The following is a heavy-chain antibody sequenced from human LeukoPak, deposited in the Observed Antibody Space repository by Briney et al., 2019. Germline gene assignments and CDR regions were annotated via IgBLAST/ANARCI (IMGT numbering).Heavy chain of an antibody. CDR3: ARDDCSGGSCLFDY. CDR2: IIPIFGTA. V-gene: IGHV1-69*06. D-gene: IGHD2-15*01. CDR1: GGTFSSYA. Sequence: SVKVSCKASGGTFSSYAISWVRQAPGQGLEWMGGIIPIFGTANYAQKFQGRVTITADKSTSTAYMELSRLRSDDTAVYYCARDDCSGGSCLFDYWGQGTLVTVSS. J-gene: IGHJ4*02.